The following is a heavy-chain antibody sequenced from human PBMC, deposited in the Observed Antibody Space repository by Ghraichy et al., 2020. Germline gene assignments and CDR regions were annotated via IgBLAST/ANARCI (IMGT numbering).Heavy chain of an antibody. CDR1: GFTFSNYA. J-gene: IGHJ4*02. CDR3: AKVSGGSGYAELPFDY. V-gene: IGHV3-23*01. D-gene: IGHD5-12*01. CDR2: ISGGGGST. Sequence: GGSLRLSCATSGFTFSNYAMSWVRQAPGKGLEWVSGISGGGGSTYYADSVKGRFTISRDNSKNTLYLQMNNLRAEDTAVYHCAKVSGGSGYAELPFDYWGQGTLVTVSP.